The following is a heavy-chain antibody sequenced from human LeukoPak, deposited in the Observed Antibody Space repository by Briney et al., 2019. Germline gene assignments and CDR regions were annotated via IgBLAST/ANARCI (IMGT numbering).Heavy chain of an antibody. J-gene: IGHJ3*01. CDR2: ISYSGSSP. Sequence: GGSLRLSCAASGIRFDRYAMSCVRQAPGKGLEWVSAISYSGSSPYYGDSVKGRFTISRDNSKNTVYLQMNSLRDEDTALYYCAKDSSVLPNALDLWGQGTMVTVSS. D-gene: IGHD2-15*01. V-gene: IGHV3-23*01. CDR1: GIRFDRYA. CDR3: AKDSSVLPNALDL.